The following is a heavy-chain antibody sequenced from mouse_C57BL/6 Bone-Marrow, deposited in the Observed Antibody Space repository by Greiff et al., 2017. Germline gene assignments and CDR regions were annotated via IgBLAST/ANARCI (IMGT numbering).Heavy chain of an antibody. CDR3: ADECGSSHFAY. D-gene: IGHD1-3*01. J-gene: IGHJ2*01. Sequence: VKLVESGAELARPGASVKLSCKASGYTFTSYGISWVKQRTGQGLEWIGEIYPSSGNTYYNEKFKGKATLTADESSSTAYMELSSLTYEDSAVYFSADECGSSHFAYWGQGTPLTVSS. CDR1: GYTFTSYG. CDR2: IYPSSGNT. V-gene: IGHV1-81*01.